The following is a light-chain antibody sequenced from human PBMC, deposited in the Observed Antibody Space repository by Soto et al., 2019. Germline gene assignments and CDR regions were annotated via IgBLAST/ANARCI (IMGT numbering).Light chain of an antibody. V-gene: IGKV1-6*01. Sequence: AIQMTQSPSSLSASVGDRVTITCRASQGIRNDLGWYQQKPGKATKLLIYGASSLQSGVPSRFSGSGSGSDFTLTISSLQPEDFATYYCLQDYTYPWTFGQGTKVESK. J-gene: IGKJ1*01. CDR3: LQDYTYPWT. CDR2: GAS. CDR1: QGIRND.